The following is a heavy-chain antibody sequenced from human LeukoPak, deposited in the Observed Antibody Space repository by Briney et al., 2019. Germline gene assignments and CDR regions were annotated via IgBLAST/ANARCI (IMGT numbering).Heavy chain of an antibody. J-gene: IGHJ4*02. CDR3: ASLAGYSGYDLDY. V-gene: IGHV1-18*01. CDR1: LYTFTSYV. Sequence: GAAVKVSCKASLYTFTSYVSSGVRQAPGQGREWMGWISAYNGKTNSAQKFQGRVTMSRDTSISTDYMELSRLRSDETAVYYCASLAGYSGYDLDYWGQGTLVTVSS. CDR2: ISAYNGKT. D-gene: IGHD5-12*01.